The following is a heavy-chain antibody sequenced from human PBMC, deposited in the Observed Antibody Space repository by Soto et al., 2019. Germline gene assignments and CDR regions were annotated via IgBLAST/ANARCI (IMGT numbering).Heavy chain of an antibody. CDR2: INPNSGGT. CDR3: AREAGYYDSSGYFDY. D-gene: IGHD3-22*01. CDR1: GYTFTGYY. Sequence: EASVKVSCKASGYTFTGYYMHWVRQAPGQGLEWMGWINPNSGGTNYAQKFQGWVTMTRDTSISTAYMELSRLRSDDTAVYYCAREAGYYDSSGYFDYWGQGTLVTVSS. V-gene: IGHV1-2*04. J-gene: IGHJ4*02.